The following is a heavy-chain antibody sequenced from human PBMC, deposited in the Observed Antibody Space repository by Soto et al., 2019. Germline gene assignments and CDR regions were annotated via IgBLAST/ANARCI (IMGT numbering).Heavy chain of an antibody. CDR1: GSSFSDSY. V-gene: IGHV3-11*01. D-gene: IGHD1-1*01. CDR2: ISSGAFTI. CDR3: ARDTTRLEH. J-gene: IGHJ4*02. Sequence: LTLSCVVSGSSFSDSYMTWVRQIPGKGLEWIASISSGAFTISYAAAVKGRFTISRDDGHNSLFLQMDSLRAEDTALYYCARDTTRLEHWGQGTLVTVSS.